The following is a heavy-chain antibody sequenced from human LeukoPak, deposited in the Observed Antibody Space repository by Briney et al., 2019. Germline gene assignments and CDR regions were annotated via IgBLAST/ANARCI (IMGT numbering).Heavy chain of an antibody. CDR3: ARDVGTNGWYTVDY. CDR2: TYYRSKWYN. D-gene: IGHD6-19*01. J-gene: IGHJ4*02. V-gene: IGHV6-1*01. CDR1: GDSVSSKNGA. Sequence: SQTLSVTCAISGDSVSSKNGAWNWIRQSPSRGLEWLGRTYYRSKWYNDYAVSVQGRIAINPDTSNNQFSLQLNSVTPEDTAVYYCARDVGTNGWYTVDYWGQGTMVTVSS.